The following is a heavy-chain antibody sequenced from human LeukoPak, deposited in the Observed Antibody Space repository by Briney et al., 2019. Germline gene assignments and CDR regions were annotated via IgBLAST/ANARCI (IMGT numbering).Heavy chain of an antibody. CDR2: IIPIFGTA. CDR1: GGTFSSYA. CDR3: AREPRTTGDAFDI. Sequence: SVKVSCKASGGTFSSYAISWVRQAPGQGLEWMGGIIPIFGTANYAQKFQGRVTITADESTSTAYMELSSLRSEDTAVYYCAREPRTTGDAFDIWGQGTMVTVSS. J-gene: IGHJ3*02. D-gene: IGHD4-17*01. V-gene: IGHV1-69*13.